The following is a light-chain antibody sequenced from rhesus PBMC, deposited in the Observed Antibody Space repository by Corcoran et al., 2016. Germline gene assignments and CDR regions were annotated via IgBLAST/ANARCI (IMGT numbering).Light chain of an antibody. CDR1: QGISNW. CDR3: QQHDNSPLT. V-gene: IGKV1-69*01. Sequence: DIQMTQSPSSLSASVGDRVTITCRASQGISNWLAWYQQKPGKAPKLLIYRASQLETGVPSRFSGSGSGTDFTLTISSLQPEDIATYYCQQHDNSPLTFGGGTKVELK. J-gene: IGKJ4*01. CDR2: RAS.